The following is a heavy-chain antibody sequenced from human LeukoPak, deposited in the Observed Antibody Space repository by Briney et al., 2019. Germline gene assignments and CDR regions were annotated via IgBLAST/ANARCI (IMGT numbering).Heavy chain of an antibody. J-gene: IGHJ4*02. CDR1: GFTFSSYA. CDR2: ISGSGGST. D-gene: IGHD2-15*01. CDR3: ASRSVVVAAKDY. Sequence: GGSLRLSCAASGFTFSSYAMSWVRQAPGKGLEWVSAISGSGGSTYYADSVKGRFTISRDNAKNSLYLQMNSLRAEDTAVYYCASRSVVVAAKDYWGQGTLVTVSS. V-gene: IGHV3-23*01.